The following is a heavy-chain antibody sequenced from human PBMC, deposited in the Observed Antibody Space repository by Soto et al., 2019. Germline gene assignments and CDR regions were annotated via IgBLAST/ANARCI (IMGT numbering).Heavy chain of an antibody. CDR2: IYYSGST. D-gene: IGHD3-10*01. CDR3: ARHPTDYYGSGSYIPGWFDT. J-gene: IGHJ5*02. V-gene: IGHV4-39*01. CDR1: GGSISSSSYY. Sequence: PSETLSLTCTVSGGSISSSSYYWGWIRQPPGKGLEWIGSIYYSGSTYYNPSLKSRVTISVDTSKNQFSLKLSSVTAADTAVYYCARHPTDYYGSGSYIPGWFDTWGQGTLVTVSS.